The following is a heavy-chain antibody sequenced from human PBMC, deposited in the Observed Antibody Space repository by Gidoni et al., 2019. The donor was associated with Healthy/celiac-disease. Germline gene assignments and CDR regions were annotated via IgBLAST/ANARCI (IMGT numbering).Heavy chain of an antibody. Sequence: QVQLQQWGAGRLKPSETLSLTCAVYGGSFSGYYWSWIRQPPGKGLEWIGEINHSGSTIYNPSLKSRVTISVDTSKNQFSLKLSSVTAADTAVYYCARSETGRDFDYWGQGTLVTVSS. CDR3: ARSETGRDFDY. J-gene: IGHJ4*02. CDR1: GGSFSGYY. V-gene: IGHV4-34*01. D-gene: IGHD1-1*01. CDR2: INHSGST.